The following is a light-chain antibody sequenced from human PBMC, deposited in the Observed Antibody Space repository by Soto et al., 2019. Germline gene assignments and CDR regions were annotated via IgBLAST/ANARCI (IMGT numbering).Light chain of an antibody. V-gene: IGLV2-23*01. CDR3: CSYAGGSTWV. J-gene: IGLJ3*02. Sequence: QSALTQPASVSGSPGQSITISCTGTTSDVGSYSIVSWYQQHPDKAPKLIIYEGSKRPSGISDRFSGSKSGSTASLTISGLQADDEADYYCCSYAGGSTWVFGGGTKLTVL. CDR2: EGS. CDR1: TSDVGSYSI.